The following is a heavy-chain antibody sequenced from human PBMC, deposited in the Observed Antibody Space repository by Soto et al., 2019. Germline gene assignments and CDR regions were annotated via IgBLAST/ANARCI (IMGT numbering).Heavy chain of an antibody. V-gene: IGHV3-23*01. D-gene: IGHD6-13*01. CDR1: GFTFSSYA. CDR2: ISGSGGST. CDR3: AKDSRIAEAADY. Sequence: GSLRLSCAASGFTFSSYAMSWVRQAPGKGLEWVSAISGSGGSTYYADSVKGRFTISRDNSKNTLYLQMNSLRAEDTAVYYCAKDSRIAEAADYWGQGTPVPVSS. J-gene: IGHJ4*02.